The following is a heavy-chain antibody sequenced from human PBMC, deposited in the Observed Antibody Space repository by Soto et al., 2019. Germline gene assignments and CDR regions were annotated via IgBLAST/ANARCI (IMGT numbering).Heavy chain of an antibody. Sequence: QVQLVQSGAEVKKPGSSVKVSCKASGGTFSSYAISWVRQAPGQGLEWMGGIIPIFGTANYAQKFQGRVTITADESTSTADMELSSLRSEDTAVYYWAREDAWRAARPGDYYYDGMDVWGQGTTVTVSS. D-gene: IGHD6-6*01. J-gene: IGHJ6*02. CDR2: IIPIFGTA. V-gene: IGHV1-69*01. CDR1: GGTFSSYA. CDR3: AREDAWRAARPGDYYYDGMDV.